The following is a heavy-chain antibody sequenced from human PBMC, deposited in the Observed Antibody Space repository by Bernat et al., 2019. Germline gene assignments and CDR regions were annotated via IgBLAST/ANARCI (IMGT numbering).Heavy chain of an antibody. Sequence: VQLVESGGGVVQPGRSLRLSCAASGFTFSSYAMHWVRQAPGKGLEWVSAISGSGGSTYYADSVKGRFTISRDNSKNTLYLQMNSLRAEDTAVYYCAKDHHSKGGVDYWGQGTLVTVSS. J-gene: IGHJ4*02. D-gene: IGHD4-11*01. CDR3: AKDHHSKGGVDY. V-gene: IGHV3-23*04. CDR1: GFTFSSYA. CDR2: ISGSGGST.